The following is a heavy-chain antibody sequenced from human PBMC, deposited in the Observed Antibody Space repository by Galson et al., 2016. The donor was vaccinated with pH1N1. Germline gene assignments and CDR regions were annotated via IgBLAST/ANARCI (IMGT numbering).Heavy chain of an antibody. CDR3: ARHVALDPPVEYYYIDV. CDR2: IYAGDSDT. CDR1: ENSFTTDW. D-gene: IGHD1-1*01. V-gene: IGHV5-51*01. Sequence: QSGAEVKKPGESLKISCKASENSFTTDWIGWVRQMPGKGLEWMGSIYAGDSDTRYSPSFQGLVTISVDTSIRTAYLQWSSLKASDTAIYYCARHVALDPPVEYYYIDVWGKGTTVIASS. J-gene: IGHJ6*03.